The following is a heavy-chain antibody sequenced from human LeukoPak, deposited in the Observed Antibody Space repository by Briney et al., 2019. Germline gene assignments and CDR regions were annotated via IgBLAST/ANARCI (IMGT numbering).Heavy chain of an antibody. CDR1: GYTFTSYY. Sequence: ASVKVSCKASGYTFTSYYMHWVRQAPGQGLEWMGIINPSGGSTSYAQKFQGRVTMTRDTSTSTVYMELSSLRSEDTAVYYCARVPEAGPTFYYYGMDVWGQGTTVTVSS. CDR3: ARVPEAGPTFYYYGMDV. V-gene: IGHV1-46*01. D-gene: IGHD6-19*01. J-gene: IGHJ6*02. CDR2: INPSGGST.